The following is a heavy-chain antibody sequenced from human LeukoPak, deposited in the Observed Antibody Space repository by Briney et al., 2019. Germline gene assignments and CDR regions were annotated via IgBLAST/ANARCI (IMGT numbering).Heavy chain of an antibody. Sequence: RGSLRLSCAASGFTFSSYAMTWVRQAPGKGLEWVSAISGGGSSAYYADSVKGRFITSRDNSKTTLYLQMSNLRADDTAVYFCAKNRGTGLAFYDYWGQGTQFTVSS. CDR3: AKNRGTGLAFYDY. D-gene: IGHD3-10*01. CDR1: GFTFSSYA. V-gene: IGHV3-23*01. CDR2: ISGGGSSA. J-gene: IGHJ4*02.